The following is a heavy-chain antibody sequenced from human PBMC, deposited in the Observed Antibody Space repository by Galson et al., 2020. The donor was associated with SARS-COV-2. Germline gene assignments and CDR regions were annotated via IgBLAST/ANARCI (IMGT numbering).Heavy chain of an antibody. J-gene: IGHJ3*02. CDR3: AKEALRITTFSHDAFDI. CDR1: GGTFSSYA. D-gene: IGHD3-9*01. Sequence: SVTVSCQASGGTFSSYAISCVRQAPGQGLEWMGGIIPIFGTANYAQKFQGRVTITADESTSTAYMELSSLRSEDTAVYYCAKEALRITTFSHDAFDIWGQGTMVTVSS. CDR2: IIPIFGTA. V-gene: IGHV1-69*13.